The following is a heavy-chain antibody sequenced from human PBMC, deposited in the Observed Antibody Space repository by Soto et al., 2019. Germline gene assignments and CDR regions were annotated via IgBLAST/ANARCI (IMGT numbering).Heavy chain of an antibody. Sequence: PAGSLRLSCADSGFILRNYWMSWVRQAPGMGLQWVASIKEDGSEKYYADPVKGRFTISRENAKNSLYLQMNSLRAEDTAVYYCARYRSLDPWGQGILVTVSS. V-gene: IGHV3-7*03. D-gene: IGHD3-16*02. CDR3: ARYRSLDP. J-gene: IGHJ5*02. CDR1: GFILRNYW. CDR2: IKEDGSEK.